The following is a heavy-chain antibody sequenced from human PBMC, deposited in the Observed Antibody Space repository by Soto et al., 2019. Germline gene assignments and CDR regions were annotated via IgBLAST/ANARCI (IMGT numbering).Heavy chain of an antibody. J-gene: IGHJ4*02. CDR1: GFTFSNYA. Sequence: EVQLVESGGALVEPGGSLRLSCAASGFTFSNYAMNWVRQAPGKGLEWVSYISTGDSPIYYADSVKGRFTISRDNPKKSLYLQMISLRAEDTAVYYCATVCRFCSGSNSLYWGRGTLVTVSS. V-gene: IGHV3-48*03. CDR3: ATVCRFCSGSNSLY. D-gene: IGHD2-15*01. CDR2: ISTGDSPI.